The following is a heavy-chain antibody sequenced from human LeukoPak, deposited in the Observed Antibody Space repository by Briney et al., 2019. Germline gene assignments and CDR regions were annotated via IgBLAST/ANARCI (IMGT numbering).Heavy chain of an antibody. CDR1: GYTFTSYA. CDR2: INAGNGNT. CDR3: ARGRNYGGSSGKLAY. V-gene: IGHV1-3*01. J-gene: IGHJ4*02. Sequence: ASVKVSCKASGYTFTSYAMHWVRQAPGQRLEWMGWINAGNGNTKYSQNFQGRVTMTRDTSTSTVYMELSSLRSEDTAMYYCARGRNYGGSSGKLAYWGQGTLVTVSS. D-gene: IGHD4-23*01.